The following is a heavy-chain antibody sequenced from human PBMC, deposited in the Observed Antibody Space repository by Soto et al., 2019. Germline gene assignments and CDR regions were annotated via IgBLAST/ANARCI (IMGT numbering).Heavy chain of an antibody. CDR2: IYHTGTT. J-gene: IGHJ6*02. V-gene: IGHV4-4*02. Sequence: KTSETLSLTCAVSAGSINTTNWYVWVRQPPGMGLEWIGEIYHTGTTTYNPSLKSRVTMSVDTSKNQFSLRLSFVTAADTAVYYCATSSGSAYGLDVWGPGATVTVSS. D-gene: IGHD3-10*01. CDR3: ATSSGSAYGLDV. CDR1: AGSINTTNW.